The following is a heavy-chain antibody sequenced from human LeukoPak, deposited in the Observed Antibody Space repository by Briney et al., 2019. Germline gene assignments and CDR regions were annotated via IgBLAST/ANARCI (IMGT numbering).Heavy chain of an antibody. CDR2: IRYDGSNK. CDR3: AKDMNIVATTQYYFDY. J-gene: IGHJ4*02. CDR1: GFTFSSYG. V-gene: IGHV3-30*02. D-gene: IGHD5-12*01. Sequence: GGSLRLSCAASGFTFSSYGMHWVRQAPGKGLEWVAFIRYDGSNKYYAGSVKGRFTISRDNSKNTLYLQMNSLRAEDTAVYYCAKDMNIVATTQYYFDYWGQGTLVTVSS.